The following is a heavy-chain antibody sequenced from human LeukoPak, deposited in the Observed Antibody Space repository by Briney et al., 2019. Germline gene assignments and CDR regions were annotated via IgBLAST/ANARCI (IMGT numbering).Heavy chain of an antibody. CDR2: ISSSSSTI. V-gene: IGHV3-48*01. J-gene: IGHJ4*02. D-gene: IGHD3-10*01. CDR1: GFTFSSYS. Sequence: GGSLRLSCAASGFTFSSYSMNWVRQAPGKGLEWVSYISSSSSTIYYADSVKGRFTISRDNAKNSLYLQMNSLRAEDTAVYYCARDFDYYGSGSYLWLDYWGQGTLVTVSS. CDR3: ARDFDYYGSGSYLWLDY.